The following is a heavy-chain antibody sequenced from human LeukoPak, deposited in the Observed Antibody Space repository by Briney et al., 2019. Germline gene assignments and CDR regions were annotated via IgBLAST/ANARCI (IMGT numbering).Heavy chain of an antibody. CDR3: AKAPPSGSSRYIYYFDY. J-gene: IGHJ4*02. CDR2: ITGDGGST. CDR1: GFTFDDYA. Sequence: GGSLRLSCAASGFTFDDYAMHWVRQVPGKGLEWVSLITGDGGSTYYADSVKGRFTISRDNIKNSLYLQMNSLRTEDTALYYCAKAPPSGSSRYIYYFDYWGQGTLVTVSS. V-gene: IGHV3-43*02. D-gene: IGHD6-13*01.